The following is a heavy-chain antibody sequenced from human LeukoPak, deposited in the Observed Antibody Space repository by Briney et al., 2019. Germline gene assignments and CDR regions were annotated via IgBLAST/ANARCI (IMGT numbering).Heavy chain of an antibody. CDR3: ASRAGYTGSWSAFDY. V-gene: IGHV3-7*05. Sequence: GGSLRLSCTASTLTLNNYWMSWVRQAPGKGLEWVANIRQDGSEKYHVDSVKGRFTISRDNAKNSLYLQMNSLRAEDTAVYYCASRAGYTGSWSAFDYWGQGTLVTVSS. D-gene: IGHD6-13*01. J-gene: IGHJ4*02. CDR1: TLTLNNYW. CDR2: IRQDGSEK.